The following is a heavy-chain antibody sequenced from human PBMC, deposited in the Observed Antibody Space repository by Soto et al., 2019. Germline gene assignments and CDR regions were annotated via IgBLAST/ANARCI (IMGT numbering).Heavy chain of an antibody. J-gene: IGHJ2*01. CDR1: GYTFTYRY. CDR2: ITPFNGNT. D-gene: IGHD6-13*01. CDR3: ASPTIAAAGPAWYFDL. V-gene: IGHV1-45*02. Sequence: QMQLVQSGAEVKKTGSSVKVSCKASGYTFTYRYLHWVRQAPGQALEWMGWITPFNGNTNYAQKFQDRVTITRDRSMSTAYMELSSLRSEYTAMYYCASPTIAAAGPAWYFDLWGRGTLVTVSS.